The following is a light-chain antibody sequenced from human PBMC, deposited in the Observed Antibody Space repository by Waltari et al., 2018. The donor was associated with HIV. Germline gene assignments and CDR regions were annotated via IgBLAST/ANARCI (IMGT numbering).Light chain of an antibody. CDR1: SGSVSTNNH. CDR2: STN. V-gene: IGLV8-61*01. J-gene: IGLJ3*02. CDR3: VVYMGSGGWV. Sequence: TVVTQEPSFSVSPGGTVTLTCGLSSGSVSTNNHPNWYQQTTGQAPRTIIYSTNTLSSGVPDRFSGSILGNKAALTITGAQADDESDYYCVVYMGSGGWVFGGGTKLTVL.